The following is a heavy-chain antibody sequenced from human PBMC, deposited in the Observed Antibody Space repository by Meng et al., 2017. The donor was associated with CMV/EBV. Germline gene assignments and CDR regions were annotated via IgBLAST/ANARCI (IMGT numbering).Heavy chain of an antibody. Sequence: GESLKISCAVSGFAFTTYAMYWARQAPGKGLEWVAIISYDGSIKYYADSVKGRFTISRDNSKNTLYLQMNSLRAEDTAMYYCARELGRWALDYWGQGTLVTVSS. CDR3: ARELGRWALDY. V-gene: IGHV3-30-3*01. CDR1: GFAFTTYA. J-gene: IGHJ4*02. D-gene: IGHD1-26*01. CDR2: ISYDGSIK.